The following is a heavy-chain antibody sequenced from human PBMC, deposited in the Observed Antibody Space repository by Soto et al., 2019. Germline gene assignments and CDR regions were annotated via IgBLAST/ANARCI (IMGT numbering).Heavy chain of an antibody. D-gene: IGHD2-21*01. CDR2: MYYSGST. CDR1: GGSISSYY. CDR3: ARLGAYYQSLDP. V-gene: IGHV4-59*01. Sequence: SATLSLTCTVSGGSISSYYWTWIRQPPGKGLEWIGYMYYSGSTNYNPSLKSRVTISVDTSKNQFSLKLSSVTAADTAVYYCARLGAYYQSLDPWGPGTLVTVSS. J-gene: IGHJ5*02.